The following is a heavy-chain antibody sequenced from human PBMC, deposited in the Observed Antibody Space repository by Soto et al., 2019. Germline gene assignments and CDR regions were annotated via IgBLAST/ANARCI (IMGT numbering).Heavy chain of an antibody. CDR2: ISSDGSNK. J-gene: IGHJ4*02. CDR3: ARDNLLDYIRASYYDY. CDR1: GFTFSSYA. D-gene: IGHD4-4*01. V-gene: IGHV3-30-3*01. Sequence: QVQLVESGGGVVQPGRSLRLSCAASGFTFSSYAMHWVRQAPGKGLEWVAVISSDGSNKYYADSVKGRFTISRDNSKNTLYLQINSLRAEDTAVYYCARDNLLDYIRASYYDYWGQGTLVNVSS.